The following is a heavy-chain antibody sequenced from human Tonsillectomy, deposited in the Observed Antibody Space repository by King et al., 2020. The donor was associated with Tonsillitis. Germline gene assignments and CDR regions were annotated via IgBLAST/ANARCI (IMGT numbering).Heavy chain of an antibody. Sequence: VQLVESGGGLVKPGGSLKVSCIASGPTFANAWMTWVRQAPGKGLEWIGRIKGDPEGVTTDYATPVKGRFVISRDDSKNTLYLHMSSLKTDDTAVYYCAALLYDLLTGYYFSWGQGTLVTVSS. CDR1: GPTFANAW. CDR3: AALLYDLLTGYYFS. J-gene: IGHJ4*02. V-gene: IGHV3-15*01. CDR2: IKGDPEGVTT. D-gene: IGHD3-9*01.